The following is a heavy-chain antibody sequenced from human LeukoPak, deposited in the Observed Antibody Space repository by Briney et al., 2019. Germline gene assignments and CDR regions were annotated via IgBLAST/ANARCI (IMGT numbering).Heavy chain of an antibody. V-gene: IGHV4-34*01. Sequence: SSETLSLTCAVYGGSFSGYYWSWIRQPPGKGLGGMGEINHSGSTNYNPSLKSRVTISVDTSKNQFSLKLSSVTAADTAVYYCARVGYCTNGVCYAIDYWGQGTLVTVSS. J-gene: IGHJ4*02. CDR2: INHSGST. CDR1: GGSFSGYY. D-gene: IGHD2-8*01. CDR3: ARVGYCTNGVCYAIDY.